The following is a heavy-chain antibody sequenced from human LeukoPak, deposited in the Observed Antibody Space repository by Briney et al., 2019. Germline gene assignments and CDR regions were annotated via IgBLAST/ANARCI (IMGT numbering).Heavy chain of an antibody. D-gene: IGHD5-24*01. CDR2: IYHSGST. CDR1: GGSISSGGYY. CDR3: ARDGSHNWDYFYGLDV. Sequence: PSETLSLTCTVSGGSISSGGYYWSWIRQPPGKGLEWIGYIYHSGSTYYNPSLKSRVTISVDRSKNQFSLKLSSVTAADTAVYYCARDGSHNWDYFYGLDVWGQGTTVTVSS. V-gene: IGHV4-30-2*01. J-gene: IGHJ6*02.